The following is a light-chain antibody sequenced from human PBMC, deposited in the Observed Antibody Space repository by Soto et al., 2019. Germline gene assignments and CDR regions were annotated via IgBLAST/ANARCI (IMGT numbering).Light chain of an antibody. CDR2: STS. V-gene: IGKV1-39*01. CDR3: QQSFSTPT. CDR1: QSIPRY. Sequence: DIQMTQSPSSLSASVGDRVTITCRASQSIPRYLNWYQQRPGKAPKLLISSTSALQSGVLSRFSGSGSGTDFTLTISSLQPEDFATYYCQQSFSTPTFGRGTTVEIK. J-gene: IGKJ1*01.